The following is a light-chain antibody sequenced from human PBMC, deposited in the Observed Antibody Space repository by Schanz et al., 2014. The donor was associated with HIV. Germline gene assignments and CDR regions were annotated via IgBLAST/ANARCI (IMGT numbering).Light chain of an antibody. CDR2: GND. J-gene: IGLJ3*02. CDR1: SGSIASDY. Sequence: NFMLTQPHSVSASPGKTVVISCTRSSGSIASDYVQWYQQRPGSAPTVVIVGNDQRPSGVPDRFSGSIDGSSNSASLTISGLKTEDEADYFCHSCDGRSLGVFGGGTKLTVL. V-gene: IGLV6-57*04. CDR3: HSCDGRSLGV.